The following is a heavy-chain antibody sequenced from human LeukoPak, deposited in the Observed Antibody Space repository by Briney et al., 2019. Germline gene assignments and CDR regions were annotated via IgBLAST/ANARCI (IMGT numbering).Heavy chain of an antibody. V-gene: IGHV1-2*02. CDR1: GYTFTGYY. CDR2: INPNSGGT. J-gene: IGHJ4*02. CDR3: ARVLSTYYYDSSLAYFDY. Sequence: ASVKVSCTASGYTFTGYYMHWVRQAPGQGLEWMGWINPNSGGTNYAQKFQGRVTMTRDTSISTAYMELSRLRSDDTAVYYCARVLSTYYYDSSLAYFDYWGQGTLVTVSS. D-gene: IGHD3-22*01.